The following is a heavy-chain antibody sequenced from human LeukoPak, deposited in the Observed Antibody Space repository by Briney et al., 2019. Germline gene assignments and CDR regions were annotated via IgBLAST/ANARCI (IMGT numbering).Heavy chain of an antibody. D-gene: IGHD6-19*01. V-gene: IGHV3-21*01. CDR3: ARDRSRIAVAVD. CDR2: ISSSSYYI. J-gene: IGHJ4*02. Sequence: PGGSLRLSCTASGFTFSTYTMNWVRQAPGKGLEWVSSISSSSYYIYYADSVKGRFTISRDNSKNTLYLQMNSLRADDTAVYYCARDRSRIAVAVDWGQGTLVTVSS. CDR1: GFTFSTYT.